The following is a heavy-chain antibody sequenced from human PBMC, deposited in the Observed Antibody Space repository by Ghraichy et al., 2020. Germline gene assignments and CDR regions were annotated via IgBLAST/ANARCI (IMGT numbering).Heavy chain of an antibody. Sequence: SETLSLTCTVSGGSISSSSHYWGWIRQPPGKGLEWIGCIYYSGSTYYNPSLKSRVTISVDTSKNQFSLKLSSVTAADTAVYYCARPVYSSSWLDAFDIWGQGTMVTVSS. J-gene: IGHJ3*02. CDR3: ARPVYSSSWLDAFDI. CDR1: GGSISSSSHY. D-gene: IGHD6-13*01. V-gene: IGHV4-39*01. CDR2: IYYSGST.